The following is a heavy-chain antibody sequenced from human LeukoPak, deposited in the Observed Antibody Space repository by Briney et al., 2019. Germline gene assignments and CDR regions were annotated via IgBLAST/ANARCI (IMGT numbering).Heavy chain of an antibody. J-gene: IGHJ4*02. CDR3: AREVVMLDY. Sequence: GGSLRLSCAASGFTFSRFGMHWVRQAPGKGLEWVTFIRYSGSNTYYADSVKGRFTISRDNSKNTLYLQMSSLRPEDTAVYYCAREVVMLDYWGQGTLVTVSS. D-gene: IGHD3-22*01. CDR1: GFTFSRFG. CDR2: IRYSGSNT. V-gene: IGHV3-30*02.